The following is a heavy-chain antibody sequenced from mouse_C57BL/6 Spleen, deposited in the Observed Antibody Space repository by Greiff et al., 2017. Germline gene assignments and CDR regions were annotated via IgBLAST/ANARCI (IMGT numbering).Heavy chain of an antibody. CDR3: ARRYYGSSYEYYFDY. CDR1: GFTFSDSG. J-gene: IGHJ2*01. CDR2: ISSGSSTI. D-gene: IGHD1-1*01. Sequence: EVKLMESGGGLVKPGGSLKLSCAASGFTFSDSGMHWVRQAPEKGLEWVAYISSGSSTIYYADTVKGRFTISRDNAKNTLFLQMTSLRSEDTAMYYCARRYYGSSYEYYFDYWGQGTTLTVSS. V-gene: IGHV5-17*01.